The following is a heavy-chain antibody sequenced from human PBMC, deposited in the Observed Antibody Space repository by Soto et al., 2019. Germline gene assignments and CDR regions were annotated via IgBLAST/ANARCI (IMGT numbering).Heavy chain of an antibody. V-gene: IGHV1-69*13. D-gene: IGHD3-9*01. CDR3: ARDSHYDILNGYYGLFDY. CDR2: IIPIFGTA. J-gene: IGHJ4*02. CDR1: GGTFSSYA. Sequence: GASVKVSCKASGGTFSSYAISWVRQAPGQGLEWMGGIIPIFGTANYAQKFQGRVTITADESTSTAYMELSSLRSEDTAVYYCARDSHYDILNGYYGLFDYWGQGTLVTVSS.